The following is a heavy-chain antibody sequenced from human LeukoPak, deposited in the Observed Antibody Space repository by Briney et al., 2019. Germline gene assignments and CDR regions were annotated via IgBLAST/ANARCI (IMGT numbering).Heavy chain of an antibody. V-gene: IGHV1-69*13. CDR2: IIPIFGTA. Sequence: SVKVSCKASGYTFTGYYMHWVRQAPGQGLEWMGGIIPIFGTANYAQKFQGRVTIAADGSTSTAYMELSSLGSEDTAVYYCARDSSGSFYYYYGMDVWGQGTTVTVSS. D-gene: IGHD3-22*01. CDR1: GYTFTGYY. J-gene: IGHJ6*02. CDR3: ARDSSGSFYYYYGMDV.